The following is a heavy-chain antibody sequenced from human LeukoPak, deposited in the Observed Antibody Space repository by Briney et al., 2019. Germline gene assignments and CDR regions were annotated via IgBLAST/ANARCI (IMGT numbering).Heavy chain of an antibody. Sequence: SETLSLICTVSGDSLSSGDYYWSWLRQPAGKGLEWVGRISSSGSTNYNPSLKSRVTISVDTSKNQFSLKLSSVTAADTAVYFCARGPYSYDSSGAFDIWGQGTMVTVSS. CDR2: ISSSGST. CDR1: GDSLSSGDYY. CDR3: ARGPYSYDSSGAFDI. D-gene: IGHD3-22*01. J-gene: IGHJ3*02. V-gene: IGHV4-61*02.